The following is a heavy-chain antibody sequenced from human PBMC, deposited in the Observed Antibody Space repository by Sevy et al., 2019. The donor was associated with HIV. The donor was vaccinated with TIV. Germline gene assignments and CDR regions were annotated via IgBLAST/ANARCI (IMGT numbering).Heavy chain of an antibody. D-gene: IGHD5-18*01. CDR3: ARQSGVLDVDTAMPDAFDH. J-gene: IGHJ3*01. CDR1: GFTLSSYW. CDR2: IKQDGSEK. Sequence: GGSLRLSCAGSGFTLSSYWMSWVRQAPGRGLEWVANIKQDGSEKYYVDSVKGRFTISRDNAENSMYLQMNSLRDEDTAMYYCARQSGVLDVDTAMPDAFDHWGRGTMVTVSS. V-gene: IGHV3-7*01.